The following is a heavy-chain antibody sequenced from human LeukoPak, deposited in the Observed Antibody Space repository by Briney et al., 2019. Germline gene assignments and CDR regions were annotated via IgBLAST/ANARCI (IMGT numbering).Heavy chain of an antibody. Sequence: PGGSLRLSCAASGFTFDDYGMSWVRQAPGKGLEWVSGINWNGGSTGYADSVKGRFTISRDNAKNSLYLQMNSLRAEDTALYYCARAIRLAHEYNWFDPWGQGTLVTVSS. D-gene: IGHD5-24*01. CDR3: ARAIRLAHEYNWFDP. V-gene: IGHV3-20*04. CDR2: INWNGGST. CDR1: GFTFDDYG. J-gene: IGHJ5*02.